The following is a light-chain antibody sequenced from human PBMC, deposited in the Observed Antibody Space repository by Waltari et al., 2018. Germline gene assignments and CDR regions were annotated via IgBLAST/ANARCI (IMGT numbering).Light chain of an antibody. J-gene: IGKJ1*01. CDR3: LQDKNYPRT. CDR2: AAS. CDR1: QAIGNE. V-gene: IGKV1-6*02. Sequence: AIQMTQSPSSLSAFVGDRVTITCRATQAIGNELAWYQQRPREAPKVLIYAASRLQNGVPSRFSGSGSGTYFTLTISSLQPEDFATYYCLQDKNYPRTFGQGTKVKV.